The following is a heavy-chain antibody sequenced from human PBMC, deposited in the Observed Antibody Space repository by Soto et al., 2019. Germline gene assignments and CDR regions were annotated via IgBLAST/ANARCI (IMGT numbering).Heavy chain of an antibody. CDR3: AKDLRPTISRFDP. Sequence: GGSLRLSWAAAGFTFSSYVMSWVRHAPGKGLEWVSAISGSGGSTYYADSVKGRFTISRDNSKNTLYLQMNSLRAEDTAVYYCAKDLRPTISRFDPWGQGTLVTVSS. J-gene: IGHJ5*02. CDR2: ISGSGGST. V-gene: IGHV3-23*01. CDR1: GFTFSSYV.